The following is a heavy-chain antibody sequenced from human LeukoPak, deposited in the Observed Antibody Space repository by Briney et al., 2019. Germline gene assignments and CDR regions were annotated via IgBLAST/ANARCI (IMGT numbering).Heavy chain of an antibody. Sequence: SETLSLTGTVSGGSISSGDYYWSWIRQPPGKGLEWIGYIYYSGSTYYNPSLKSRVTISVDTSKNQFSLKLSSVTAADTAVYYCARLSYSSSSCWFDPWGQGTLVTVSS. CDR2: IYYSGST. V-gene: IGHV4-30-4*08. CDR1: GGSISSGDYY. CDR3: ARLSYSSSSCWFDP. J-gene: IGHJ5*02. D-gene: IGHD6-6*01.